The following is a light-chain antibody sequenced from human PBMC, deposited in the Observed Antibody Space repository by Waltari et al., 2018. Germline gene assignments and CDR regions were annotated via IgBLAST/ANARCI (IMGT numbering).Light chain of an antibody. CDR3: SSYTSSSTLPVV. J-gene: IGLJ2*01. CDR2: EVS. CDR1: SSDVGGYNY. Sequence: QSALTQPASVSGSPGQSITISCTGTSSDVGGYNYVSWYQQHPGKAPKLMIYEVSNRPLGVSKRFSGSKSGNTASLTISGLQAEDEADYYCSSYTSSSTLPVVFGGGTKLTVL. V-gene: IGLV2-14*01.